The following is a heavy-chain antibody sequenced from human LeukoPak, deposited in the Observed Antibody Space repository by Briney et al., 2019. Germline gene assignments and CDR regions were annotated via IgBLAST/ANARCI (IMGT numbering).Heavy chain of an antibody. J-gene: IGHJ4*02. CDR1: GYTFTGCY. Sequence: ASVKVSCKASGYTFTGCYMHWVRQAPGQGLEWMGRINPNSGGTNYAQKFQGRVTMTRDTSISTAYMELSRLRSDDTAVYYCARGQYYYDSSGSDYWGQGTLVTVSS. V-gene: IGHV1-2*06. CDR2: INPNSGGT. CDR3: ARGQYYYDSSGSDY. D-gene: IGHD3-22*01.